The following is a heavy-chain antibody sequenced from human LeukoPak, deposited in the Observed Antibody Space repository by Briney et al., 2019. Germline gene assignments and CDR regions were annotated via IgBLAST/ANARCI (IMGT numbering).Heavy chain of an antibody. D-gene: IGHD3-22*01. J-gene: IGHJ3*02. Sequence: PSETLSLTCTVSSDSISSSSYYWGWIRQPPGKGLEWIGNVFYSGSTHYNPSLKSRVTISVDRSKNQFSLKLSSVTAADTAVYYCARVGPISYDSSGYYVPDPFDIWGQGTMVTVSS. CDR3: ARVGPISYDSSGYYVPDPFDI. CDR2: VFYSGST. CDR1: SDSISSSSYY. V-gene: IGHV4-39*07.